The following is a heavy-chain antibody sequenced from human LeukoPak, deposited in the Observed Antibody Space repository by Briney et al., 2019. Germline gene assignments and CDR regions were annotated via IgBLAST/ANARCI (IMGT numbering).Heavy chain of an antibody. CDR1: GGSISNYY. D-gene: IGHD1-26*01. V-gene: IGHV4-59*01. Sequence: SETLSLTCTVSGGSISNYYWSWIRQPPGKGLEWIGYIYYRGSTYYNPSLRSRVTISVDTSKNQFSLNLNSVTAADTAVYYCARALSGTYGLFQHWGQGTLVTVSS. CDR2: IYYRGST. J-gene: IGHJ1*01. CDR3: ARALSGTYGLFQH.